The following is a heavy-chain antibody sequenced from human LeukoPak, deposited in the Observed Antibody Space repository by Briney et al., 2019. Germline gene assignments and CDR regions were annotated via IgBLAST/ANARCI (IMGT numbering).Heavy chain of an antibody. CDR1: GFTFSNYW. Sequence: GGSLRLSCAASGFTFSNYWMSWVRQALGKGLEWVAYIKQDGSEKYYVDSVKGRFTISRDNAKNSLYLQMNSLRVEDTAVYYCARVSSGWSGYWGQGSLVTVSS. D-gene: IGHD6-19*01. J-gene: IGHJ4*02. CDR3: ARVSSGWSGY. CDR2: IKQDGSEK. V-gene: IGHV3-7*04.